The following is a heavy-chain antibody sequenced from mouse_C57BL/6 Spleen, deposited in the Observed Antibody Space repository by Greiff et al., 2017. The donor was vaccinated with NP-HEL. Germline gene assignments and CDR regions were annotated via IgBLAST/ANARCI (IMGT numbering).Heavy chain of an antibody. J-gene: IGHJ1*03. Sequence: EVQLQESGGGLVKPGGSLKLSCAASGFTFSSYAMSWVRQTPEKRLEWVATISDGGSYTYYPDNVKGRFTISRDNAKNNLYLQMSHLKSEDTAMYYCAREDYYSNYWYFDVWGTGTTVTVSS. CDR3: AREDYYSNYWYFDV. CDR1: GFTFSSYA. CDR2: ISDGGSYT. V-gene: IGHV5-4*01. D-gene: IGHD2-5*01.